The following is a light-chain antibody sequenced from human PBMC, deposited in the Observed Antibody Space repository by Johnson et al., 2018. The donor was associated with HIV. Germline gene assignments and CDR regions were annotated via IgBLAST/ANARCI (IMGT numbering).Light chain of an antibody. CDR1: YSNFGNNY. Sequence: QSVLSQPPSVSAAPGQKVTISCSRNYSNFGNNYVSWYQQLPGTAPKLLIYKNNKRPSGIPDRFSGSKSGTSATLDITGLQSGDEADYYCGTWDSSLSVNVFGTGTKVTVL. J-gene: IGLJ1*01. CDR2: KNN. CDR3: GTWDSSLSVNV. V-gene: IGLV1-51*02.